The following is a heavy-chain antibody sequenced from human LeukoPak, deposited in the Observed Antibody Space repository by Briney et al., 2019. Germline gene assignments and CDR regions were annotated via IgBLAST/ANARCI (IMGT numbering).Heavy chain of an antibody. CDR1: GGSISSGDYY. CDR2: IYYSGST. D-gene: IGHD5-24*01. V-gene: IGHV4-30-4*01. J-gene: IGHJ4*02. Sequence: SQTLSLTCTVSGGSISSGDYYWRWIRQPPGKGLEWIGYIYYSGSTYYNPSLKSRVTISVDTSKNQFSLKLSSVTAADTAVYYCARDSRRDGYKGFDYWSQGTLVTVSS. CDR3: ARDSRRDGYKGFDY.